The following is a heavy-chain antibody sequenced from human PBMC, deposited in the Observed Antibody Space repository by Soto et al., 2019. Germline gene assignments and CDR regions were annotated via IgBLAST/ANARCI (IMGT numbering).Heavy chain of an antibody. V-gene: IGHV3-23*01. CDR2: ISGSGGNA. J-gene: IGHJ6*02. CDR3: AKDGASGSYPPYSFFGMDV. Sequence: EVQLLESGGGLVQPGGSLRLSCAASGFTFSSYAMSWVRQAPGKGLEWVSTISGSGGNAYYADSVKGRFSISRDHSKNTLRLPMNSARADDPALYYCAKDGASGSYPPYSFFGMDVWGHGTTVTVSS. D-gene: IGHD1-26*01. CDR1: GFTFSSYA.